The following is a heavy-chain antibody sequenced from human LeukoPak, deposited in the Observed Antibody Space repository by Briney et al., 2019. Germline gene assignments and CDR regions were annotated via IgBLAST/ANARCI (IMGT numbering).Heavy chain of an antibody. CDR1: GGSISSSSYY. J-gene: IGHJ4*02. CDR2: IYYSGST. CDR3: ARHQEPAATLIDY. Sequence: SETLSLTCTVSGGSISSSSYYWGWIRQPPGKGLEWIGSIYYSGSTYYNPSLKSRVTISVDTSKNQFSLKLGSVTAADTAVYYCARHQEPAATLIDYWGQGTLVAVSS. V-gene: IGHV4-39*01. D-gene: IGHD2-2*01.